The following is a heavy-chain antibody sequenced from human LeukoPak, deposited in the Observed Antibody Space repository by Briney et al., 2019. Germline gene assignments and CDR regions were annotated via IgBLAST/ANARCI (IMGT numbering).Heavy chain of an antibody. D-gene: IGHD3-22*01. CDR3: AKDYYDSSGYSLHFDY. CDR2: ISGSGGST. J-gene: IGHJ4*02. CDR1: GFIVSNNY. V-gene: IGHV3-23*01. Sequence: GGSLRLSCVASGFIVSNNYMSWVRQAPGKGLEWVSGISGSGGSTYYADSVKGRFTISRDNSKNTLYLQMNSLRAEDTAVYYCAKDYYDSSGYSLHFDYWGQGTLVTVSS.